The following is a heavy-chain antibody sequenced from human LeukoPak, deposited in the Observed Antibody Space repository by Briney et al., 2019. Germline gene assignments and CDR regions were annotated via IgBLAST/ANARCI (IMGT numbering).Heavy chain of an antibody. CDR2: ISAYNGNT. CDR1: GYTFTSYA. J-gene: IGHJ4*02. Sequence: ASVKVSCKASGYTFTSYAMHWVRQAPGQRLEWMGWISAYNGNTNYAQKLQGRVTMTTDTSTSTAYMELRSLRSDDTAVYYCARDRGSAAFDYWGQGTLVTVSS. D-gene: IGHD3-10*01. CDR3: ARDRGSAAFDY. V-gene: IGHV1-18*01.